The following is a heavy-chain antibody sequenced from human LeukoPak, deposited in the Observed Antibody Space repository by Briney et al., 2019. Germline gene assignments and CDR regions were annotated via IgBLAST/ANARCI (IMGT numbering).Heavy chain of an antibody. J-gene: IGHJ3*02. Sequence: PSETLSLTCTASGYSISSGYYWGWIRQPPGKGLEWIGNIYHSGSTYYNPSLKSRVTISVDTSKNQFSLKLSSVTAADTAVYYCGRPLSYYSDSSGDNAFDIWGQGTMVTVSS. CDR1: GYSISSGYY. V-gene: IGHV4-38-2*02. CDR3: GRPLSYYSDSSGDNAFDI. D-gene: IGHD3-22*01. CDR2: IYHSGST.